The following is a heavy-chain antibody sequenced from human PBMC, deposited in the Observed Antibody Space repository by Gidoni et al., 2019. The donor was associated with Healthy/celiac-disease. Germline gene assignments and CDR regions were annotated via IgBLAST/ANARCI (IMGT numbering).Heavy chain of an antibody. V-gene: IGHV2-26*01. D-gene: IGHD2-15*01. CDR2: IFSNDEK. CDR1: GFSLSNARMG. J-gene: IGHJ4*02. CDR3: ARILLAYCSGGSCYPATSDPPDY. Sequence: QVTLKESGPVLVKPTETLTLTCTVSGFSLSNARMGVSWIRQPPGKALEWLAHIFSNDEKSYSTSLKSRLTISKDTSKSQVVLTMTNMDPVDTATYYCARILLAYCSGGSCYPATSDPPDYWGQGTLVTVSS.